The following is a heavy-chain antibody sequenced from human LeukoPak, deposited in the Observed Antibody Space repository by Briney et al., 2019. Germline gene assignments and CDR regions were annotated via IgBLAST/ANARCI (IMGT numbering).Heavy chain of an antibody. V-gene: IGHV3-48*01. D-gene: IGHD2-2*01. CDR2: ISSSSSTI. J-gene: IGHJ4*02. Sequence: GGSLRLSCAASGFTFSSYSMNWVRQAPGKGLEWVSYISSSSSTIYYADSVKGRFTISRDNSKNTLYLQMNSLRAEDTAVYYCAKDSLSRPAAIFDYWGQGTLVTVSS. CDR1: GFTFSSYS. CDR3: AKDSLSRPAAIFDY.